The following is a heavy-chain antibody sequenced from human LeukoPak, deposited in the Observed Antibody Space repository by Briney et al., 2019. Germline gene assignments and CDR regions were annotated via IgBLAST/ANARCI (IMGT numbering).Heavy chain of an antibody. CDR1: GGSISSSSYY. D-gene: IGHD6-13*01. V-gene: IGHV4-39*07. CDR3: ASDTTRIAAHEGRHAFDI. Sequence: PSETLSLTCTVSGGSISSSSYYWGWIRQPPGKGLEWIGSIYYSGSTYYNPSLKSRVTISVDTSKNQFSLKLSSVTAADTAVYYCASDTTRIAAHEGRHAFDIWGQGTMVTVSS. J-gene: IGHJ3*02. CDR2: IYYSGST.